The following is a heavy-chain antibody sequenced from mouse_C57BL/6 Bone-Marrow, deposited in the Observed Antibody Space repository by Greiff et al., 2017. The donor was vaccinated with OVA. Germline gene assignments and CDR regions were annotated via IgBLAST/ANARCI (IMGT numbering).Heavy chain of an antibody. CDR3: ARMDGNYVDYYAMDY. Sequence: VQLQQSGAELARPGASVKLSCKASGYTFTSYGISWVKQRTGQGLEWIGEIYPRSGNTYYNEKFKGKATLTADKSSSTAYMELRSLTSEDSAVYFCARMDGNYVDYYAMDYWGQGTSVTVSS. CDR2: IYPRSGNT. V-gene: IGHV1-81*01. J-gene: IGHJ4*01. D-gene: IGHD2-1*01. CDR1: GYTFTSYG.